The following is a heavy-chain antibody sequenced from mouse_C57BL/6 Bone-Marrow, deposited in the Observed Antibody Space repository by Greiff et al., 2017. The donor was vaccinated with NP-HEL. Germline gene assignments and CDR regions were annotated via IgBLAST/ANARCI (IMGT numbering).Heavy chain of an antibody. CDR3: ARRGIYYYGTLDY. CDR1: GYAFSSSW. D-gene: IGHD1-1*01. J-gene: IGHJ2*01. Sequence: VQLQQSGPELVKPGASVKISCKASGYAFSSSWMNWVKQRPGKGLEWIGRIYPGDGDTNYNGKFKGKATLTADKSSSTAYMQLSRLTSEDSAVYFCARRGIYYYGTLDYWGQGTTLTVSS. V-gene: IGHV1-82*01. CDR2: IYPGDGDT.